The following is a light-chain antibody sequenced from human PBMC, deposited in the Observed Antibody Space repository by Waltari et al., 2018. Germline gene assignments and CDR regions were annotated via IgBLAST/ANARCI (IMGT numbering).Light chain of an antibody. V-gene: IGKV1-39*01. J-gene: IGKJ3*01. CDR3: QQTYNPPFT. CDR1: QTIDNY. CDR2: AAS. Sequence: DIQMTQSPSSLSASVGDRVTITCRASQTIDNYLKWYQQKPGKAPDLLIFAASSLRTGVPSRFSGSQSGTDFTLTISSLQPEDFATYYCQQTYNPPFTFGPGTNVDVK.